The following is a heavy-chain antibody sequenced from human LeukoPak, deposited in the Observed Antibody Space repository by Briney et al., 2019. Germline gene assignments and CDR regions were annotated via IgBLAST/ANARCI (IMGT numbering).Heavy chain of an antibody. CDR1: GGSISSSSYY. V-gene: IGHV4-39*07. CDR3: ARVRGIAAATESDWFDP. J-gene: IGHJ5*02. CDR2: IYYSGST. Sequence: PSETLSLTCTVSGGSISSSSYYWGWIRQPPGKGLEWIGSIYYSGSTFYNPSLKSRVTISVDTSKNQFSLKLSSVTAADTAVYYCARVRGIAAATESDWFDPWGQGTLVTVSS. D-gene: IGHD6-13*01.